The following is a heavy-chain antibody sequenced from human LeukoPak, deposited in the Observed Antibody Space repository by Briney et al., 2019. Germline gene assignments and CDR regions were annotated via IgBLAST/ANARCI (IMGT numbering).Heavy chain of an antibody. CDR1: GGSFSGYY. D-gene: IGHD1-26*01. CDR3: ARVFVGATAY. J-gene: IGHJ4*02. CDR2: ISHSGST. V-gene: IGHV4-34*01. Sequence: SETLSLTCAVYGGSFSGYYWSWIRQPPGKGLEWIGEISHSGSTNYNPSLKSRVTISVDTSKNQFSLKLSSVTAADTAVYYCARVFVGATAYWGQGTLVTVSS.